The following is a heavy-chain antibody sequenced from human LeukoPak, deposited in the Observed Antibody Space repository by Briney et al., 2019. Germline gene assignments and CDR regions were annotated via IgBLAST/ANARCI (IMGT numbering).Heavy chain of an antibody. Sequence: GGSLRLSCAASGFTFSSYAMSWVRQAPGKGLEWVSAISGSGGSTYYADSVKGRFTISRDNSKNTLYLQMNSLRAEVTAVYYCAKDRAYCGGDCYSTNTDYWGQGTLVTVSS. V-gene: IGHV3-23*01. D-gene: IGHD2-21*02. CDR1: GFTFSSYA. CDR2: ISGSGGST. CDR3: AKDRAYCGGDCYSTNTDY. J-gene: IGHJ4*02.